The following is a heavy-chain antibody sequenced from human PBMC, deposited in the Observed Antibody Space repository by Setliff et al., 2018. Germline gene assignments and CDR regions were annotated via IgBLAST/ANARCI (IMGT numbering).Heavy chain of an antibody. D-gene: IGHD1-7*01. Sequence: GGSLRLSCAASGFTFSSYSMNWVRQAPGKGLEWISYIHDSGNPTYYADSVKGRFTISRDNTKNLVYLQMDSLRADDTAVYYCTRSRGTTVYDYWGQGTLVTVSS. J-gene: IGHJ4*02. CDR1: GFTFSSYS. CDR3: TRSRGTTVYDY. V-gene: IGHV3-48*04. CDR2: IHDSGNPT.